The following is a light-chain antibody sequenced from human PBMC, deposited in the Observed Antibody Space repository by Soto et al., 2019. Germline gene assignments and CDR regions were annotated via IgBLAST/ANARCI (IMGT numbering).Light chain of an antibody. V-gene: IGLV2-23*01. Sequence: QSALTQPASVSGSPGQSITISCTGTTSDIGTYSYVSWYQQYPGKAPKVMIFEGTKRPSGVSDRFSGSKSGNTASLTISGLQTEDEADYYCCSYAGGRTYLFGTGTKVTVL. J-gene: IGLJ1*01. CDR1: TSDIGTYSY. CDR2: EGT. CDR3: CSYAGGRTYL.